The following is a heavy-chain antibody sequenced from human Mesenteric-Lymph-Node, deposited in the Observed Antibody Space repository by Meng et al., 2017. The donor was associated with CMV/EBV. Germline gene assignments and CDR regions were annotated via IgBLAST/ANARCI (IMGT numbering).Heavy chain of an antibody. Sequence: SETLSLTCTVSGGSISSSSYYWGWVRQPPGKGLEFIARIYYSGTTYYNPSLKSRVTISVDTSKNQFSLKLSSVTAADTAVYYCARDEIGYCSSTSCLRKFDPWGQGTLVTVSS. CDR1: GGSISSSSYY. CDR3: ARDEIGYCSSTSCLRKFDP. D-gene: IGHD2-2*01. CDR2: IYYSGTT. V-gene: IGHV4-39*07. J-gene: IGHJ5*02.